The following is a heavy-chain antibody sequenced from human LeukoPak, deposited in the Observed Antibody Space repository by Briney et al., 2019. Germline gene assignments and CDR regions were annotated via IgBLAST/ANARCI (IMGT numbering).Heavy chain of an antibody. CDR3: ARYGSVVDTAIFDY. CDR1: GYTFTSYA. V-gene: IGHV1-3*01. CDR2: INAGNGNT. J-gene: IGHJ4*02. D-gene: IGHD5-18*01. Sequence: ASVKVSCKASGYTFTSYAIHWVRQAPGQRLEWMGWINAGNGNTKYSQKFQGRVTITRVTSASTVYMELSSLRSEDTAVYYCARYGSVVDTAIFDYWGQGTLATVSS.